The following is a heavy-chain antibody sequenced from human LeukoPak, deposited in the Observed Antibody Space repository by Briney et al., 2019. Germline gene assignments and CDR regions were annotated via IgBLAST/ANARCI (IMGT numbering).Heavy chain of an antibody. Sequence: GGSLRLSCAASGFTFDDYAMHWVRQAPGKGLGWVSGISWNSGSIGYADSVKGRFTISRDNAKNSLYLQMNSLRAEDMALYYCAKDTGDSSGVDYWGQGTLVTVSS. V-gene: IGHV3-9*03. J-gene: IGHJ4*02. CDR1: GFTFDDYA. CDR2: ISWNSGSI. D-gene: IGHD3-22*01. CDR3: AKDTGDSSGVDY.